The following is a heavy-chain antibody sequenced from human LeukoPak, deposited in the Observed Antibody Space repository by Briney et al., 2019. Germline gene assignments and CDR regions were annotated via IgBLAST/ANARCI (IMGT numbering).Heavy chain of an antibody. J-gene: IGHJ4*02. CDR2: INHSGST. CDR1: GGSFSGYY. CDR3: ARDDSYGNKDTTN. V-gene: IGHV4-34*01. Sequence: SETLSLTCAVYGGSFSGYYWSWIRQPPGKGLEWIGEINHSGSTNYNPSLKSRVTISVDTSKNQFSLKLSSVNAADTAVYYCARDDSYGNKDTTNWGQGTLVTVSS. D-gene: IGHD5-18*01.